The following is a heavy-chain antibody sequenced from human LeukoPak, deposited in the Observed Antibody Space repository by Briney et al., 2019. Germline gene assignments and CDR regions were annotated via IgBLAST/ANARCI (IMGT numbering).Heavy chain of an antibody. J-gene: IGHJ2*01. CDR1: GYTFTGYY. CDR3: ARERGYSYGLPDWYFDL. D-gene: IGHD5-18*01. Sequence: ASVKVSCKASGYTFTGYYMHWVRQAPGQGLEWMGWINPNSGGTNYAQKFQGWVTMTRDTSISTAYMELSRLRSDDTAVYYCARERGYSYGLPDWYFDLWGRGTLVTVSS. CDR2: INPNSGGT. V-gene: IGHV1-2*04.